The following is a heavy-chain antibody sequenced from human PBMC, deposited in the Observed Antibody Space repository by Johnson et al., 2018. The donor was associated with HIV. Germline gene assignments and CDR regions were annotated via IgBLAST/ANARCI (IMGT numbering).Heavy chain of an antibody. V-gene: IGHV3-30-3*01. CDR2: ISFDGSNK. D-gene: IGHD3-10*01. Sequence: QMMLVESGGGLVKPGGSLRLSCAASGFTFSSYAMSWVRQAPGKGLEWVAVISFDGSNKYYTDSVKGRFPISRDNSKNTLYLQMNSLRAEDTALYYCARDGYYDSGSDPFDIWGQGTMVTVSS. J-gene: IGHJ3*02. CDR1: GFTFSSYA. CDR3: ARDGYYDSGSDPFDI.